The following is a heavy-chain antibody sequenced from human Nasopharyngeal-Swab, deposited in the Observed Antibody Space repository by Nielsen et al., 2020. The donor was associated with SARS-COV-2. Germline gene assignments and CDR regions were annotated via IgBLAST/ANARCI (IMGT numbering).Heavy chain of an antibody. CDR2: ISGSGGST. D-gene: IGHD4-17*01. Sequence: GESLKISCAASRFTFSSYAMSWVRQAPGKGLEWVSAISGSGGSTYYADSVKGRFTISRDNSKNTLYLQMNSLRAEDTAVYYCAKGRHLMTTVTTVDYWGQGTLVTVSS. V-gene: IGHV3-23*01. J-gene: IGHJ4*02. CDR3: AKGRHLMTTVTTVDY. CDR1: RFTFSSYA.